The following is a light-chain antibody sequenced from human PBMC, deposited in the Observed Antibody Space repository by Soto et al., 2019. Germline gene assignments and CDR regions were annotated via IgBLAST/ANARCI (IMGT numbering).Light chain of an antibody. Sequence: QSALTQPASVSGSPGQSITISCTGTSSDVGGYDYVSWYQHHPGKAPKFMIYEVTNRPSGVSHRFSGSKSGNTASLTISGRQAEDEADYYCSSYTTTSTYVFGTGTKVTVL. J-gene: IGLJ1*01. CDR3: SSYTTTSTYV. CDR2: EVT. CDR1: SSDVGGYDY. V-gene: IGLV2-14*01.